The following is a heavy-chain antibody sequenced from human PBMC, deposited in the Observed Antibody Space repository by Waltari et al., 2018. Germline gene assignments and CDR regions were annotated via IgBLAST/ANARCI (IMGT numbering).Heavy chain of an antibody. CDR3: ARSRKQQLGKDSYYYYGMDV. D-gene: IGHD6-13*01. Sequence: QVQLQQWGAGLLKPSETLSLTCAVYGGSFSGYYWSWIRQPPGTGLEWIGEINHSGSTNYNPSLKSRVTISVDTSKNQFSLKLSSVTAADTAVYYCARSRKQQLGKDSYYYYGMDVWGQGTTVTVSS. J-gene: IGHJ6*02. V-gene: IGHV4-34*01. CDR2: INHSGST. CDR1: GGSFSGYY.